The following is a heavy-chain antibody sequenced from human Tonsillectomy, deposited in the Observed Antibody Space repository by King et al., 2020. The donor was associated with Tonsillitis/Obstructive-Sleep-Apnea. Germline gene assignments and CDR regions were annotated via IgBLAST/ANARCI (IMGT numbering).Heavy chain of an antibody. J-gene: IGHJ4*02. CDR2: ISGDGGSK. Sequence: VQLVESGGGVVQPGGSLRLSCAASGFTFDDYAMHWVRQAPGKGLEWVSLISGDGGSKHYADSVKGRFTISRDNSKNSLYLQMNSLRTEDTALYYCAKDMSYYGSGSYYNYWGQGTLVTVSS. CDR1: GFTFDDYA. V-gene: IGHV3-43*02. CDR3: AKDMSYYGSGSYYNY. D-gene: IGHD3-10*01.